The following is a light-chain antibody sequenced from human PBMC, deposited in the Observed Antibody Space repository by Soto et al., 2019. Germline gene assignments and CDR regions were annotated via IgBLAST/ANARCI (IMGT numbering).Light chain of an antibody. CDR1: SSDVGNYNL. Sequence: QSALTQPASVSGSPGQSITISCTGTSSDVGNYNLVSWYQQHPGKAPKLMIYKGSKRPSGVSNRFSASKSGNTASLTISGLQAEDEADYYCCSYAGSSTYYVFGTGTKLTVL. CDR3: CSYAGSSTYYV. V-gene: IGLV2-23*01. J-gene: IGLJ1*01. CDR2: KGS.